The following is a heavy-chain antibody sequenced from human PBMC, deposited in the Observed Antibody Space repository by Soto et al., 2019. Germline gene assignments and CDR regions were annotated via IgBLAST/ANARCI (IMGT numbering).Heavy chain of an antibody. D-gene: IGHD3-10*01. CDR3: ARGGITMVRGVMRYYYYGMDV. Sequence: QVQLVQSGAEVKKPGSSVKVSCKASGGTFSSYAISWVRQAPGQGLEWMGGIIPIFGTANYAQKLQGRVTITADESTSTAYMELSSLRSEDTAVYYCARGGITMVRGVMRYYYYGMDVWGQGTTVTVSS. J-gene: IGHJ6*02. CDR1: GGTFSSYA. CDR2: IIPIFGTA. V-gene: IGHV1-69*01.